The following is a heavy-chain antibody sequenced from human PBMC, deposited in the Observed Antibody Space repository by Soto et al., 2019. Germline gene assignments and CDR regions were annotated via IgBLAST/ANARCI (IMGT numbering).Heavy chain of an antibody. CDR2: IYWDDDK. J-gene: IGHJ4*02. D-gene: IGHD6-19*01. CDR1: GFSLSTSGVG. V-gene: IGHV2-5*02. Sequence: QITLKDSGPPLVKPTQTLTLTCNFYGFSLSTSGVGVGWIRQPPGKALEWLALIYWDDDKRYRPSLKSRLTITNDTSKNHEVLTMTNIDPVDTATYCCEHIISSGWYGSFEYWGQGTMVTVSS. CDR3: EHIISSGWYGSFEY.